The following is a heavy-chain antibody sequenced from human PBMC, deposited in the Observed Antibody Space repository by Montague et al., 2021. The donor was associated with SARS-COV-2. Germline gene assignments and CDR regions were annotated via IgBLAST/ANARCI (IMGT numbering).Heavy chain of an antibody. J-gene: IGHJ3*01. CDR2: ILHSGST. D-gene: IGHD3-10*01. Sequence: TLSLTCAVSGGSIKSGGYSWSWIRQSPGKGLEWIGYILHSGSTYYNPSLWSRVTISVDRSKSQFSLNLTSMTAADTAVYFCARAASPRGAFDVWGQGTVVTVSS. V-gene: IGHV4-30-2*06. CDR3: ARAASPRGAFDV. CDR1: GGSIKSGGYS.